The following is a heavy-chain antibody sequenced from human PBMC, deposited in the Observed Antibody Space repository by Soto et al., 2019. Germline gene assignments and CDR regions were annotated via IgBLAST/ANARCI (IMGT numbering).Heavy chain of an antibody. Sequence: QVQLVQSGAEVKEPGASVKVSCKASGYTFTTQPIHWVRQAPGQRLEWMGWINPGNGNTEYSQKFHGRVIITRDTSASTASMELSSLRSEDAAVYYCASRPGLEGGPFDFWGKGTLVTVSS. CDR3: ASRPGLEGGPFDF. J-gene: IGHJ4*02. CDR1: GYTFTTQP. D-gene: IGHD3-16*01. CDR2: INPGNGNT. V-gene: IGHV1-3*01.